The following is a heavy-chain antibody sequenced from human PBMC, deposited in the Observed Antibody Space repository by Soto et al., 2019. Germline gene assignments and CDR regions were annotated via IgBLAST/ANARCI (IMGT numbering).Heavy chain of an antibody. D-gene: IGHD2-2*02. CDR1: GFTFTSSA. CDR2: IVVGSGNT. V-gene: IGHV1-58*01. CDR3: AASGHCSSTSCYTAPALSYYCGMDV. Sequence: SVKVSCKASGFTFTSSAVQWVRQARGQRLEWIGWIVVGSGNTNYAQKFQEEGIITRDMSTSTAYMELTSLRSEDTAVYYCAASGHCSSTSCYTAPALSYYCGMDVWGQGTTVTISS. J-gene: IGHJ6*02.